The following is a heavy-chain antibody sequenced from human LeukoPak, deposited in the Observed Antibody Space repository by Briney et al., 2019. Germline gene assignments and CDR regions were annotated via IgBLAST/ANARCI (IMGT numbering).Heavy chain of an antibody. CDR3: ARRSANWGSKAFDY. CDR1: GGSISRSSYY. D-gene: IGHD7-27*01. J-gene: IGHJ4*02. Sequence: PSETLSLTCTVSGGSISRSSYYWGWIRQPPGKGLEWIGSISYSGSTYYNPSLKSRVTISVDTSKYQFSLNLRSVTAADTAVYYCARRSANWGSKAFDYWGQGTLVTVSS. V-gene: IGHV4-39*01. CDR2: ISYSGST.